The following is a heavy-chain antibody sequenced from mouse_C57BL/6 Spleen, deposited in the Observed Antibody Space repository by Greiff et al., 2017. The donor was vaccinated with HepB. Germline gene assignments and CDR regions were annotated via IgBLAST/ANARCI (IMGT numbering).Heavy chain of an antibody. CDR2: ISYDGSN. Sequence: VQLKESGPGLVKPSQSLSLTCSVTGYSITSGYYWNWIRQFPGNKLEWMGYISYDGSNNYNPSLKNRISITRDTSKNQFFLKLNSVTTEDTATYYCARDNGSSFPWFAYWGQGTLLTVSA. J-gene: IGHJ3*01. CDR3: ARDNGSSFPWFAY. V-gene: IGHV3-6*01. CDR1: GYSITSGYY. D-gene: IGHD1-1*01.